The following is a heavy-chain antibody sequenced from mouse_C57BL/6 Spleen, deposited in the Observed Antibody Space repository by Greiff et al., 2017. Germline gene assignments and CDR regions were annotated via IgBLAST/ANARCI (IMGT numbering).Heavy chain of an antibody. Sequence: VKLQESGAELMKPGASVKLSCKATGYTFTGYWIEWVKQRPGHGLEWIGEILPGSGSTNYNEKFKGKATFTADTSSNTAYMQLSSLTTEDSAIYYCAREEVYYYGSSWYFDVWGTGTTVTVSS. CDR2: ILPGSGST. D-gene: IGHD1-1*01. CDR3: AREEVYYYGSSWYFDV. CDR1: GYTFTGYW. J-gene: IGHJ1*03. V-gene: IGHV1-9*01.